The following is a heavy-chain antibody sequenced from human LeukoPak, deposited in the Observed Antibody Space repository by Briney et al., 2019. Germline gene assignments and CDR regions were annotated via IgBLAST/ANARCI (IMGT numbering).Heavy chain of an antibody. CDR2: ISSSGSTI. CDR1: GFTFSDYY. Sequence: GGSLRLSCAAPGFTFSDYYMSWIRQAPGKGLEWVSYISSSGSTIYYADSVKGRFTISRDNAKNSLYLQMNSLSAEDTAVYYCAREIVLRLAKVNDYWGQGTLVTVSS. J-gene: IGHJ4*02. D-gene: IGHD3-22*01. CDR3: AREIVLRLAKVNDY. V-gene: IGHV3-11*01.